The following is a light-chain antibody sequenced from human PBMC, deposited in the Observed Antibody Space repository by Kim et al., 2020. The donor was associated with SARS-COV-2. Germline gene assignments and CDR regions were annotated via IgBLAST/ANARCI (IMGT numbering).Light chain of an antibody. CDR1: QGITNY. Sequence: DIQMTQSPSSLSASVGDRVTITCRASQGITNYLAWYQQKPGKVPKLLIYAASTLQSGVPSRFSATGSGTDFTLTISSLQPEDVATYYCQKYYSDPSFGQGDKVDIK. CDR2: AAS. J-gene: IGKJ1*01. CDR3: QKYYSDPS. V-gene: IGKV1-27*01.